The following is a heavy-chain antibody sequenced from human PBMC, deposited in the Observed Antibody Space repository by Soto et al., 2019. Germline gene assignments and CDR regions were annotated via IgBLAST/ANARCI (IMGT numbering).Heavy chain of an antibody. D-gene: IGHD1-1*01. Sequence: AAVKVSCKASGYTFTSYYMHWVRQAPGQGLEWMGIINPSGGSTSYAQKFQGRVTMTRDTSTSTVYMELSSLRSEDTAVYYCATNRLESGPFDYWGQGTLVTVSS. J-gene: IGHJ4*02. CDR3: ATNRLESGPFDY. CDR2: INPSGGST. V-gene: IGHV1-46*01. CDR1: GYTFTSYY.